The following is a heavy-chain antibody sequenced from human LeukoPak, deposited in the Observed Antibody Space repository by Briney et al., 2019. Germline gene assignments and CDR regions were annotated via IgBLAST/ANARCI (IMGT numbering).Heavy chain of an antibody. CDR3: ARDQGYSYGSDY. V-gene: IGHV3-23*01. J-gene: IGHJ4*02. CDR2: IGGGGATT. Sequence: PGGSLRLSCAASGFTFSSYAMSWVRQAPGKGLEWVSAIGGGGATTYYADSVKGRFTISRDNSKNTLYLQMNSLRAEDTAVYYCARDQGYSYGSDYWGQGTLVTVSS. CDR1: GFTFSSYA. D-gene: IGHD5-18*01.